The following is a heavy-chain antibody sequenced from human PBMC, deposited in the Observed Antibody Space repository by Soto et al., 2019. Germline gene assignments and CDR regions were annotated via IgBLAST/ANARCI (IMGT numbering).Heavy chain of an antibody. CDR3: ARDRVRGSRTYAGFDP. CDR1: GGSLSSGDYY. D-gene: IGHD3-10*01. J-gene: IGHJ5*02. CDR2: LYYTGNT. V-gene: IGHV4-30-4*01. Sequence: QVQLQESGPGLVKPSQTLSLTCTVSGGSLSSGDYYWSWIRQPPGKGLEWIGYLYYTGNTYYNPSLKRRVTIAIDTSQNQLSLKLSSVTAADTAVYFCARDRVRGSRTYAGFDPWGQGTLVTVSS.